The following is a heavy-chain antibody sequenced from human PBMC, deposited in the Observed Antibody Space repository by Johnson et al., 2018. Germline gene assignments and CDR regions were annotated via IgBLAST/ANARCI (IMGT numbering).Heavy chain of an antibody. J-gene: IGHJ6*02. CDR3: AKDQWDTAMVSYVLDV. CDR2: IKTKPNNYAT. CDR1: GFTFSGSA. D-gene: IGHD5-18*01. V-gene: IGHV3-73*01. Sequence: VQLVQSGGGLVKPGGSLRLSCAASGFTFSGSAVHWVRQVSGSGLEWVGRIKTKPNNYATAYAASVKGRFTIFRDDSKNTAYLQMNSLKTEDTAVYYCAKDQWDTAMVSYVLDVWGQGTTVTVSS.